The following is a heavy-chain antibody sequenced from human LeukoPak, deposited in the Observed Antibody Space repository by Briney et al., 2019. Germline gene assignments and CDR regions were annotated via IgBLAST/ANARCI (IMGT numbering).Heavy chain of an antibody. Sequence: ASVKVSYKASGYTFTSYDFNWVRQATGQGLEWMGWMNPNSGNTGYAQKFQGRVTITRNTSISTAYMELSSLRSEGTAVYYCARFLPLRDFWSGYYADYYMDVWGKGTTVTVSS. J-gene: IGHJ6*03. V-gene: IGHV1-8*03. D-gene: IGHD3-3*01. CDR3: ARFLPLRDFWSGYYADYYMDV. CDR2: MNPNSGNT. CDR1: GYTFTSYD.